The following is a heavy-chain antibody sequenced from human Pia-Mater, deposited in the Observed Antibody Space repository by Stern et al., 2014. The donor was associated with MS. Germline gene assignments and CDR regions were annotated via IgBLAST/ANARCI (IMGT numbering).Heavy chain of an antibody. V-gene: IGHV3-21*01. Sequence: EVHLVESGGGLVKPGGSLRLSCAVSGFTFSHYNMFWVRQAPGKGLEWVSSITVGGSYMFYADSVKGRFTISRDNANNSLYLHMDSLRAEDTAVYYCARVRPLADSKEYWGQGTLVTVSA. CDR2: ITVGGSYM. CDR3: ARVRPLADSKEY. CDR1: GFTFSHYN. J-gene: IGHJ4*02. D-gene: IGHD6-19*01.